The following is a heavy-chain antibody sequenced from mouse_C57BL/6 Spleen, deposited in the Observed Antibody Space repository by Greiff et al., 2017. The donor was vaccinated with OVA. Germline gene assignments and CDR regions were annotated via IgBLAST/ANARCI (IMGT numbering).Heavy chain of an antibody. V-gene: IGHV1-80*01. CDR3: APYYSNHGWFAY. Sequence: VQLQESGAELVKPGASVKISCKASGYAFSSYWMNWVKQRPGKGLEWIGQIYPGDGDTNYNGKFKGKATLTADKSYSTAYMQLSSLTSEDSAVYFCAPYYSNHGWFAYWGQGTLVTVSA. D-gene: IGHD2-5*01. CDR2: IYPGDGDT. J-gene: IGHJ3*01. CDR1: GYAFSSYW.